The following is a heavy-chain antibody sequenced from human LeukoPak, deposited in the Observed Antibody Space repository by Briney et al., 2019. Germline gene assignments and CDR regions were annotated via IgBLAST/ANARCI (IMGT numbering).Heavy chain of an antibody. CDR3: AELGITMIGGV. Sequence: GGSLRLSCAASGFTFSSYEMNWDRQAPGKGLEWVSYISSSGSTIYYADSVKGRFTISRDKAKNSLYLQMNRLRAEDTAVYYCAELGITMIGGVWGKGTTVTISS. V-gene: IGHV3-48*03. J-gene: IGHJ6*04. CDR1: GFTFSSYE. D-gene: IGHD3-10*02. CDR2: ISSSGSTI.